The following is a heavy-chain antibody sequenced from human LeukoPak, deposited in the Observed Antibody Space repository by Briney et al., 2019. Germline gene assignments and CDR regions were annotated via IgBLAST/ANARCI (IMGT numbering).Heavy chain of an antibody. CDR3: ARHVGNTLYFLDY. CDR1: GDSVSNYY. CDR2: SSYSGST. Sequence: PSETLSLTCTVSGDSVSNYYWSWLRQPPGKRLEWIGYSSYSGSTKYNPSLNSRVTLSVDTSKNQLSLKLSSVTAADTAVYYCARHVGNTLYFLDYWGQGILVTVSS. J-gene: IGHJ4*02. V-gene: IGHV4-59*08. D-gene: IGHD1/OR15-1a*01.